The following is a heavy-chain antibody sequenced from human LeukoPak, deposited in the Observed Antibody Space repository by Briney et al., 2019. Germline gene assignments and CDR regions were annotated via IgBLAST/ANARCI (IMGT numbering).Heavy chain of an antibody. J-gene: IGHJ4*02. V-gene: IGHV3-23*01. CDR1: GFIFSQYA. D-gene: IGHD3-22*01. CDR2: ISGSGDVT. Sequence: GGSLRLSCAVSGFIFSQYAMSWVRQAPGKGLEWVSSISGSGDVTKYADSVMGRFTISRDNSKNTLSLQMNSLRAEDTAVYYCAKSPYYYDSSGYTLFDYWGQGSLVTVSS. CDR3: AKSPYYYDSSGYTLFDY.